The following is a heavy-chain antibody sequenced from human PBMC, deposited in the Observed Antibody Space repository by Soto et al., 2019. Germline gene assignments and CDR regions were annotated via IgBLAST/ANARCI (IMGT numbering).Heavy chain of an antibody. CDR2: ISTYNGNT. CDR1: GSTFSNYG. V-gene: IGHV1-18*04. D-gene: IGHD2-2*01. J-gene: IGHJ6*02. Sequence: ASVKVSCKASGSTFSNYGLTWVRQAPGQGLEWMGWISTYNGNTNYAQKVQGRVTMTIDTSTSTAYMELRSLRSDDTAVYYCAREGYCTSTTCDTEKFFDFYGMDVWGQGTTVTVSS. CDR3: AREGYCTSTTCDTEKFFDFYGMDV.